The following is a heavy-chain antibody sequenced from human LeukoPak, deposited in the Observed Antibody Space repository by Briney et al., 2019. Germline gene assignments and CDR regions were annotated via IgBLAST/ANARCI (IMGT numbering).Heavy chain of an antibody. D-gene: IGHD6-13*01. J-gene: IGHJ4*02. V-gene: IGHV3-9*01. CDR1: GFTFDDYA. CDR3: AKGHTSIAAAGDFDY. Sequence: GGSLRLSCAASGFTFDDYAMHWVRQAPGKGLEWVSGISWNSGSIGYADSVKDRFTISRDNAKNSLYLQMNSLRAEDTALYYCAKGHTSIAAAGDFDYWGQGTLVTVSS. CDR2: ISWNSGSI.